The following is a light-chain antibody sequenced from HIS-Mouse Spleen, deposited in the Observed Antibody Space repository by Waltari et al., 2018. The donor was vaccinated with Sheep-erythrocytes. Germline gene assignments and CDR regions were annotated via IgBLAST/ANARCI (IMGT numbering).Light chain of an antibody. CDR1: SSDVGGYNY. CDR3: CSYAGSYNHV. CDR2: DVS. J-gene: IGLJ1*01. Sequence: QSALTQPRSVSGSPGQLVTISCTGPSSDVGGYNYVSWYQQHPGKAPNLMIYDVSKRPSGVPDRFSGSKSGNTASLTISGLQAEDEADYYCCSYAGSYNHVFATGTKVTVL. V-gene: IGLV2-11*01.